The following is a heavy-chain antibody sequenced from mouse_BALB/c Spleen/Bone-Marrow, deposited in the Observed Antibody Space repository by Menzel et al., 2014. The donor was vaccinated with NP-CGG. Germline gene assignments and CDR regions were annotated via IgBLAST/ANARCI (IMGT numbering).Heavy chain of an antibody. V-gene: IGHV1-54*01. CDR1: GYAFTNYL. J-gene: IGHJ4*01. CDR3: ARREDAMDY. CDR2: INPGSGGT. Sequence: QVQLQQSGAELVRPGTSVKASCKASGYAFTNYLIEWVKQRPGQGLEWIGVINPGSGGTNYTEKFKGRATLTADKSSSTAYMQLSSLTSEDSAVYFCARREDAMDYWGQGTSGTVSS.